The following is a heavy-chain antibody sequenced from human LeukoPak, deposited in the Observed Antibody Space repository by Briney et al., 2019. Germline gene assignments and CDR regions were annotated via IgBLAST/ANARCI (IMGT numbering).Heavy chain of an antibody. CDR2: ISSSSSTI. CDR1: GFTFSSYS. D-gene: IGHD3-9*01. CDR3: ARDQYDILTGYYVDY. J-gene: IGHJ4*02. Sequence: PGGSLRLSCAASGFTFSSYSMNWVRQAPGKGLEWVSYISSSSSTIYYADSVKGRFTISGDNAKNSLYLQMNSLRDEDTAVYYCARDQYDILTGYYVDYWGQGTLVTVSS. V-gene: IGHV3-48*02.